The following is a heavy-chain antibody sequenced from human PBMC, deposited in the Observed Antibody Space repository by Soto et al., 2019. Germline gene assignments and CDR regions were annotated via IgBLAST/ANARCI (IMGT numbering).Heavy chain of an antibody. CDR3: ASSSNLYFSSPDAFDI. CDR1: GYTFTSYG. J-gene: IGHJ3*02. D-gene: IGHD6-13*01. CDR2: ISAYNGNT. Sequence: ASVKVSCKASGYTFTSYGISWVRQAPGQGLEWMGWISAYNGNTNYAQKLQGRVTMTTDTSTSTAYMELRSLRSDDTAVYYCASSSNLYFSSPDAFDIWGQGTMVTVSS. V-gene: IGHV1-18*01.